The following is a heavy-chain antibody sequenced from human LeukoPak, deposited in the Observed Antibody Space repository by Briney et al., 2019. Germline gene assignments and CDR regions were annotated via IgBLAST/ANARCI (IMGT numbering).Heavy chain of an antibody. CDR3: ARDPFRYCTNGVCYSNWFDP. Sequence: ASVKVSCKASGYTFTSYGTSWVRQAPGQGLEWMGWISAYNGNTNYAQKLQGRVTMTTDTSTSTAYMELRSLRSDDTAVYYCARDPFRYCTNGVCYSNWFDPWGQGTLVTVSS. CDR1: GYTFTSYG. V-gene: IGHV1-18*01. CDR2: ISAYNGNT. J-gene: IGHJ5*02. D-gene: IGHD2-8*01.